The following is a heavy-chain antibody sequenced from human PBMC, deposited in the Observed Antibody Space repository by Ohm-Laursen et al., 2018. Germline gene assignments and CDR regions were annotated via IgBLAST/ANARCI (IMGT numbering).Heavy chain of an antibody. J-gene: IGHJ4*02. Sequence: GTLSLTCTVSGGSISSYYRSWIRQPPGKGLEWIGYIFYSGTTNYNPSLKSRVTISVDTSKNQFSLRLSSVTAADTAVYYCARGILVMVYAALDYWGQGTLVTVSS. D-gene: IGHD2-8*01. CDR2: IFYSGTT. V-gene: IGHV4-59*12. CDR3: ARGILVMVYAALDY. CDR1: GGSISSYY.